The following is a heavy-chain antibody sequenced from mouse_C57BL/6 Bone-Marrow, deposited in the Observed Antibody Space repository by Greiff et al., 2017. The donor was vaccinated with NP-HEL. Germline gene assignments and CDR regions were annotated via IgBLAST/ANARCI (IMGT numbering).Heavy chain of an antibody. D-gene: IGHD1-1*01. CDR2: IYPSDSET. CDR1: GYTFTSYW. Sequence: QVQLKQSGAELVRPGSSVKLSCKASGYTFTSYWMDWVKQRPGQGLEWIGNIYPSDSETHYNQKFKDKATLTVDKSSSTAYMQLSSLTSEDSAVYYCARGLLRSLSWFAYWGQGTLVTVSA. CDR3: ARGLLRSLSWFAY. J-gene: IGHJ3*01. V-gene: IGHV1-61*01.